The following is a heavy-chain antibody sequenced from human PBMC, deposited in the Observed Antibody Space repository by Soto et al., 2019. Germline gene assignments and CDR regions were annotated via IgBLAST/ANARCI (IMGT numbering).Heavy chain of an antibody. Sequence: SETLSLTCTVSGGSLSSYYWSLIRRPPGMGLEWIASISYSGTTNYNSSLKSRVTISIDTSKNQFSLKFNSVTAADTAVYYCAREGYNFGPFDYWGQGALVTVSS. V-gene: IGHV4-59*01. CDR1: GGSLSSYY. J-gene: IGHJ4*02. D-gene: IGHD1-20*01. CDR2: ISYSGTT. CDR3: AREGYNFGPFDY.